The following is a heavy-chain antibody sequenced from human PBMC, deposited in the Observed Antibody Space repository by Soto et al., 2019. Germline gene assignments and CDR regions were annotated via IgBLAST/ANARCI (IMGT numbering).Heavy chain of an antibody. V-gene: IGHV3-23*01. J-gene: IGHJ6*02. CDR3: AKGRGYCISTSCLYYYYYGMDV. CDR2: ISGSGGST. CDR1: GFTFSSYA. Sequence: GGSLRLSCAASGFTFSSYAMSWVRQAPGKGLEWVSAISGSGGSTYYADSVKGRFTISRDNSKNTLYLQMNSLRAEDTAVYYCAKGRGYCISTSCLYYYYYGMDVWGQGTTVTVSS. D-gene: IGHD2-2*01.